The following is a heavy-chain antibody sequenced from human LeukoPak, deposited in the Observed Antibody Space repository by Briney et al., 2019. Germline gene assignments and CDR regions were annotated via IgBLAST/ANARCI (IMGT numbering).Heavy chain of an antibody. V-gene: IGHV1-69*06. Sequence: SVRVSCKASGGTFSSYAISWVRQAPGQGLEWMGRIIPIFGTANYAQKFQGRVTITADKSTSTAYMELSSLRSEDTAVYYCARHLDIVATTLIDYWGQGTLVTVSS. J-gene: IGHJ4*02. D-gene: IGHD5-12*01. CDR3: ARHLDIVATTLIDY. CDR2: IIPIFGTA. CDR1: GGTFSSYA.